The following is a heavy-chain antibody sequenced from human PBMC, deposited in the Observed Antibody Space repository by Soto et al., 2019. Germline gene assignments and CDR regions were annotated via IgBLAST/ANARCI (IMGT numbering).Heavy chain of an antibody. D-gene: IGHD3-9*01. V-gene: IGHV1-3*01. CDR3: ARDGYYDILTGYPDAFDI. Sequence: ASVKVSCEASGYTFTSYALHWVRQAPGQRLEWMGWINAGNGNTKYSQKFQGRVTITRDTSASTAYMELSSLRSEDTAVYYCARDGYYDILTGYPDAFDIWGQGTMVTVSS. CDR2: INAGNGNT. J-gene: IGHJ3*02. CDR1: GYTFTSYA.